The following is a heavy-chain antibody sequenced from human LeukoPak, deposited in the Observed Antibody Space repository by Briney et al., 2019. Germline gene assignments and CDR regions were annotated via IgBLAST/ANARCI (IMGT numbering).Heavy chain of an antibody. CDR3: ARRWPRAYDAFDI. CDR1: GYSFTSYW. Sequence: GESLKISCKGSGYSFTSYWIGWVHQMPGKGLEWMGIIYPGDSDTRYSPSFQGQVTISADKSISTAYLQWSSLKASDTAMYYCARRWPRAYDAFDIWGQGTMVTVSS. CDR2: IYPGDSDT. D-gene: IGHD6-13*01. V-gene: IGHV5-51*07. J-gene: IGHJ3*02.